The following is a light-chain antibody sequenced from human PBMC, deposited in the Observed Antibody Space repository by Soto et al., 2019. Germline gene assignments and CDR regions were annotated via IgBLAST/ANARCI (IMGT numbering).Light chain of an antibody. CDR2: AAS. V-gene: IGKV1-39*01. CDR1: QSISSY. Sequence: DIQMTQYPSSLSASVGDRVTITCRASQSISSYLNWYQQKPGKAPKLLIYAASSLQSGVPSRFSGSGSGTDFTLTISSLQPEDFAIYYCQQSYSTPPWTFGQGTKVEIK. CDR3: QQSYSTPPWT. J-gene: IGKJ1*01.